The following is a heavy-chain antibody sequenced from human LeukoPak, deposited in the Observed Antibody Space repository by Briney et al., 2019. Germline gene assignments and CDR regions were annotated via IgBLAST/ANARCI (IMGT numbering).Heavy chain of an antibody. CDR3: ARWGGHCTSGLCYYFDC. CDR2: ISAYNGNT. D-gene: IGHD2-8*01. Sequence: ASVKVSCKASGYTFTSYGISWVRQAPGQGLEWMGWISAYNGNTNYAQKLQGRVTMTTDTSTSTAYMELSRLRSDDTAVYYCARWGGHCTSGLCYYFDCWGQGTLVTVSS. J-gene: IGHJ4*02. V-gene: IGHV1-18*01. CDR1: GYTFTSYG.